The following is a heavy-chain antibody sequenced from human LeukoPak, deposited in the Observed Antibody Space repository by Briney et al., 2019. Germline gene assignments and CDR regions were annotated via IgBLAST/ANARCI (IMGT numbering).Heavy chain of an antibody. V-gene: IGHV3-23*01. CDR3: AKGALEWLRLLDS. CDR1: GSTFSTYA. CDR2: ISGSGDST. D-gene: IGHD5-12*01. Sequence: GGSLRLSCAASGSTFSTYAMTWVRQAPGKGLEWVSAISGSGDSTYYADSVKGRFTISRDNSKITLYLQMNSLRAEDTAVYFCAKGALEWLRLLDSWGQGTLVTVSS. J-gene: IGHJ4*02.